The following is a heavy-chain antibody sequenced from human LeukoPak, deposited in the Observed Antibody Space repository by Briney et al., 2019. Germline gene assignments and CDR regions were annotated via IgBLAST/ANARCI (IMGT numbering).Heavy chain of an antibody. CDR2: IYPGDSDT. V-gene: IGHV5-51*01. D-gene: IGHD6-13*01. Sequence: GESLKISCKGSGYSFTSYWIGWVRQMPGKGLEWMGIIYPGDSDTRYSPSFQGQVTISADKSISTAYLQWSSLKASDTAMYYWSRHSFSSSWPYYYYGMDVWGQGTTVTVSS. CDR1: GYSFTSYW. CDR3: SRHSFSSSWPYYYYGMDV. J-gene: IGHJ6*02.